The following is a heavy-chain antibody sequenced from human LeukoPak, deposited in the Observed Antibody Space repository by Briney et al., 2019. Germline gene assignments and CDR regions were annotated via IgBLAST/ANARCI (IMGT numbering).Heavy chain of an antibody. J-gene: IGHJ4*02. CDR1: GFTFSSYG. V-gene: IGHV3-30*18. D-gene: IGHD2-21*02. CDR2: ISYDGSNK. Sequence: PGRSLRLSCAASGFTFSSYGMHWVRQAPGEGLEWVAVISYDGSNKYYADSVKGRFTISRDNSKNTLYLQMNSLRAEDTAVYYCAKLAYCGGDCQNYFDYWGQGTLVTVSS. CDR3: AKLAYCGGDCQNYFDY.